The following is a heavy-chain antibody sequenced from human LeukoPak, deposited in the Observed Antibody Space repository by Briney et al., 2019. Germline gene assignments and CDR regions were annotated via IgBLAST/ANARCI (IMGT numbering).Heavy chain of an antibody. V-gene: IGHV4-59*01. J-gene: IGHJ4*02. CDR2: IYYSGSS. D-gene: IGHD5-12*01. Sequence: SETLSLTCTVSGGYISSYYWSWIRQPPGKGLEWIGYIYYSGSSNYNPSLKSRVTISVDTSKNQISLKLNSVTAADTAVYYCARANRYDLYFDYWGQGTLVTVSS. CDR3: ARANRYDLYFDY. CDR1: GGYISSYY.